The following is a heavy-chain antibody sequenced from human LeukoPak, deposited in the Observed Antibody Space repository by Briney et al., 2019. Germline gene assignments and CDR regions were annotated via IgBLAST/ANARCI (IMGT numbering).Heavy chain of an antibody. CDR1: GFTFSSYA. Sequence: GGSLRLSCAASGFTFSSYAMNWVRQAPGKGLEWVAVISYDGSNKYCADSVKGRFTISRDNSKNTLYLQVNSLRAEDTAVYYCASGGGMSTLTACDYWGQGTLVTVSS. V-gene: IGHV3-30*01. D-gene: IGHD5-24*01. CDR2: ISYDGSNK. CDR3: ASGGGMSTLTACDY. J-gene: IGHJ4*02.